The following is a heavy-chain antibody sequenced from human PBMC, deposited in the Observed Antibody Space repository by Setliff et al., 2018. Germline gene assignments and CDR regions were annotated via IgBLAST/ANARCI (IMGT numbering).Heavy chain of an antibody. J-gene: IGHJ4*02. Sequence: LRLPCAASGFIFDDYAMHWVRQAPGKGLEWVSGIRAGSDNIAYADSVKGRFTISRDNAKNSLYLQLDSLRPDDTAFYYCARGHCTTISCFLDHWGQGIMVTVSS. CDR3: ARGHCTTISCFLDH. CDR1: GFIFDDYA. V-gene: IGHV3-9*01. CDR2: IRAGSDNI. D-gene: IGHD2-8*01.